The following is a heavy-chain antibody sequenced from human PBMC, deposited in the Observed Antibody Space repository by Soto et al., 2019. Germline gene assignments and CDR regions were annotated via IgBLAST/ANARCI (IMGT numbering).Heavy chain of an antibody. CDR1: GFTFSSYS. D-gene: IGHD6-13*01. J-gene: IGHJ4*02. Sequence: PGGSLRLSCAASGFTFSSYSMNWVRQAPGKGLEWVSSISSSSSYIYYADSVKGRFTISRDNAKNSLYLQMNSLRAEDTAVYYCARALPGAAAADYWGQGTLVTVSS. V-gene: IGHV3-21*01. CDR3: ARALPGAAAADY. CDR2: ISSSSSYI.